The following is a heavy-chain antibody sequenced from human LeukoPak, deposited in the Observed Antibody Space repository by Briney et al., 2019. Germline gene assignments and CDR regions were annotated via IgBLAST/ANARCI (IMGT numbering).Heavy chain of an antibody. Sequence: EASVKVSCKASGYTFTSYGISWVRQAPGQGLEWMGWISAYNGNTNYAQKLQGRVTMTTDTSTSTAYMELRSLRSDDTAVYYCARDLQYYDFWSGYSPDYYMDVWGKGTTVTVSS. CDR3: ARDLQYYDFWSGYSPDYYMDV. D-gene: IGHD3-3*01. CDR1: GYTFTSYG. V-gene: IGHV1-18*01. CDR2: ISAYNGNT. J-gene: IGHJ6*03.